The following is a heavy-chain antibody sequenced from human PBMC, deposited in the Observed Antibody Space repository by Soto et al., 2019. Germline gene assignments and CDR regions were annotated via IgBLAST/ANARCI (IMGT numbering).Heavy chain of an antibody. J-gene: IGHJ4*02. CDR1: GASVSSGNYY. D-gene: IGHD1-26*01. V-gene: IGHV4-61*01. CDR3: ARGSGSYYAY. Sequence: QVQLQESGPGLVKPSETLSLTCTVSGASVSSGNYYWSWIRQPPGKGLECIGYISYSGSTNYNPSLKGRVTISIATSKNQFSLKLSSVTAADTAVYYCARGSGSYYAYWGQGTLVTVSS. CDR2: ISYSGST.